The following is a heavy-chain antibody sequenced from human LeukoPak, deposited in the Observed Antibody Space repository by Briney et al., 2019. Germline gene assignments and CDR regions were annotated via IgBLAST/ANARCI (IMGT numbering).Heavy chain of an antibody. V-gene: IGHV3-23*01. J-gene: IGHJ4*02. Sequence: GGSLRLSCAASGFTFSNYAMTWVRQAPGKGLEWISAINDRGGDTYYADSVKGRFTISRDNSKNTLYLQMNSLRAEDTAVYYCAKRLRGNYDYWRQGTLVTVSS. CDR1: GFTFSNYA. D-gene: IGHD1-26*01. CDR2: INDRGGDT. CDR3: AKRLRGNYDY.